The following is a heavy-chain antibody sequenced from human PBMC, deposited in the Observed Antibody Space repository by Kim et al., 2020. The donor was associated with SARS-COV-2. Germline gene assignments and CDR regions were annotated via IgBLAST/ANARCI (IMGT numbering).Heavy chain of an antibody. CDR2: GST. CDR3: ARNSRAFDY. J-gene: IGHJ4*02. Sequence: GSTNYNPSLKSRVTISVDTSKNQFSLKLSSVTAADTAVYYCARNSRAFDYWGQGTLVTVSS. D-gene: IGHD6-13*01. V-gene: IGHV4-34*01.